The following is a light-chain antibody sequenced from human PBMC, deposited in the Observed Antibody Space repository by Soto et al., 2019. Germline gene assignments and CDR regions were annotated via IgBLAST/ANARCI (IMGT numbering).Light chain of an antibody. CDR2: KAS. CDR3: QQYNVYCT. Sequence: DIQMTQSPSTLSASVGDRVTITCRASQSISDLLAWYQQKPGTAPKLLIYKASSFTSGVPSRFSGSGAGTKYTLTISSLQPDDFASYYCQQYNVYCTFGQGTKVEIK. V-gene: IGKV1-5*03. CDR1: QSISDL. J-gene: IGKJ1*01.